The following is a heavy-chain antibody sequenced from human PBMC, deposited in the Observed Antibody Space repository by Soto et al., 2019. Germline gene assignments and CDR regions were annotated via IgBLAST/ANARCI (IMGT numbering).Heavy chain of an antibody. CDR3: ARVYYYDSSGYYSWFDP. CDR1: GGSFSGYY. V-gene: IGHV4-34*01. D-gene: IGHD3-22*01. Sequence: KPSETLSLTCAVYGGSFSGYYWSWIRQPPGKGLEWIGEINHSGSTNYNPSLKSRVTISVDTSKNQFSLKLSSVTAADTAVYYCARVYYYDSSGYYSWFDPWGQGTLVTVSS. J-gene: IGHJ5*02. CDR2: INHSGST.